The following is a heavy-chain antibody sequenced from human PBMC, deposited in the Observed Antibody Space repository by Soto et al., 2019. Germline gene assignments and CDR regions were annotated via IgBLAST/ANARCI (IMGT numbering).Heavy chain of an antibody. D-gene: IGHD3-10*01. V-gene: IGHV4-34*01. Sequence: PSETLSLTCAVYGGSFSGYYWSWIRQPPGKGLEWIGEINHSGSTNYNPSLKSRVTISVDTSKNQFSLKLSSVTAADTAVYYCARGVVLWFGELSFLVDPCGQGTLVTV. CDR3: ARGVVLWFGELSFLVDP. CDR2: INHSGST. CDR1: GGSFSGYY. J-gene: IGHJ5*02.